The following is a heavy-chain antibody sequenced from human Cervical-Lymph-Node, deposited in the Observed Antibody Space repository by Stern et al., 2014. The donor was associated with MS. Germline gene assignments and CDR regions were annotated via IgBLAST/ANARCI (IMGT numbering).Heavy chain of an antibody. D-gene: IGHD4-17*01. Sequence: EVQLLESGAEVKKPGESLKISCKGSGYKFNTYWIAWVRQLPGKGLEWMGIFYPGDSESRYSPSFQGRVTISADKSTTTAYLQGSSLQASDTAIYFCARQRTTVTPMPPNWYFDLWGRGTPVTVSS. CDR3: ARQRTTVTPMPPNWYFDL. CDR1: GYKFNTYW. J-gene: IGHJ2*01. V-gene: IGHV5-51*01. CDR2: FYPGDSES.